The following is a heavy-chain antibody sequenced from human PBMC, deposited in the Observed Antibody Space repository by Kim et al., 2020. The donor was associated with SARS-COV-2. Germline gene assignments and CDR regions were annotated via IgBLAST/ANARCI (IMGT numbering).Heavy chain of an antibody. V-gene: IGHV4-30-2*04. CDR3: VRDPVRRDSFDI. CDR2: T. D-gene: IGHD3-10*01. Sequence: TYYNPSLKSRVTISVDTSKNQFSLKVSSVTAADTAVYYCVRDPVRRDSFDIWGQGTMVTVSS. J-gene: IGHJ3*02.